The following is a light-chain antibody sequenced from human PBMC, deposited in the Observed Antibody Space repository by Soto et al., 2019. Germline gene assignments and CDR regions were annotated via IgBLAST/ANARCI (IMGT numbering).Light chain of an antibody. J-gene: IGLJ3*02. CDR1: SSNIEKNY. CDR3: GTWDTILTAGV. CDR2: END. Sequence: QSVLTPPPSVSAAPGQKDTISCSGSSSNIEKNYVSWYQQLPGTAPKLLIYENDKRLSDVPDRFSGSKSGTSATLGITGLQAGDEAEYYCGTWDTILTAGVFGGGTKLTVL. V-gene: IGLV1-51*02.